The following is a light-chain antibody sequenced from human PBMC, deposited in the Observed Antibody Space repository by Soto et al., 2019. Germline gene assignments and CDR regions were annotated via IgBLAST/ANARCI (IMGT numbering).Light chain of an antibody. J-gene: IGKJ2*01. CDR3: QQYNSLPYT. CDR1: QSISSW. CDR2: KSS. V-gene: IGKV1-5*03. Sequence: DIQMTQSPSTLSASVGDRVTITCRASQSISSWLAWYQQKPGKAPKLLIYKSSSLESGVPSRFSGSGSGTEFTLTISSLQPDDFATYYCQQYNSLPYTFGQGTKREIK.